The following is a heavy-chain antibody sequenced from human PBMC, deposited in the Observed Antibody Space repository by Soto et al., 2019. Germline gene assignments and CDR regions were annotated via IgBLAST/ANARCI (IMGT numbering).Heavy chain of an antibody. J-gene: IGHJ4*02. CDR2: ISSTTNYI. CDR1: GFTFTRYS. V-gene: IGHV3-21*06. CDR3: AREYEDLTSTGTGAF. D-gene: IGHD1-1*01. Sequence: GGSLRLSCAASGFTFTRYSMNWVRQAPGKGLEWVSSISSTTNYIYYGDSMKGRFTISRDNAKNSLYLEMNSLRAEDTAVYYCAREYEDLTSTGTGAFWGQGTLVTVSS.